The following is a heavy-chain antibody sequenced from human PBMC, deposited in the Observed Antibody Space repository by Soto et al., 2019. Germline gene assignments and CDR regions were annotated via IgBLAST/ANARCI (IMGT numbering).Heavy chain of an antibody. CDR1: GGTFSSYT. Sequence: QVQLVQSGAEVKKPGSSVKVSCKASGGTFSSYTISWVRQAPGQGLEWMGRIIPILGIANYAKKFQGRVTITAGKSTSTAYMELSSLRSEDTAVYYCARDLGPTYYYYGMDVWGQGTTVTVSS. J-gene: IGHJ6*02. V-gene: IGHV1-69*08. CDR3: ARDLGPTYYYYGMDV. CDR2: IIPILGIA.